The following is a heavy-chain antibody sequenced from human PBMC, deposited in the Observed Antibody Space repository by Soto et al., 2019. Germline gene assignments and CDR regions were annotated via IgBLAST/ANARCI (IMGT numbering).Heavy chain of an antibody. D-gene: IGHD5-18*01. Sequence: GGSLRLSCAASGFTFSSYGMHWVRQAPGKGLEWVAVISYDGSNKYYADSVKGRFTISRDNSKNTLYLQMNSLRAEDTAVYYCAKDGGYSYGFDYWGQGTLVTVSS. J-gene: IGHJ4*02. CDR3: AKDGGYSYGFDY. CDR1: GFTFSSYG. V-gene: IGHV3-30*18. CDR2: ISYDGSNK.